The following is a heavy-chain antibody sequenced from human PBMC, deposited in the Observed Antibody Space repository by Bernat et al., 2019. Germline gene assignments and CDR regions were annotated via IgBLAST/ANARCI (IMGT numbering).Heavy chain of an antibody. J-gene: IGHJ3*02. CDR3: TTDLGDYTAFDI. D-gene: IGHD4-17*01. CDR1: GFTFSNAW. V-gene: IGHV3-15*01. CDR2: IKSKTDGGTT. Sequence: EVQLVESGGGLVKPGGSLRLSCAASGFTFSNAWMSWVRQAPGKGLEWVGRIKSKTDGGTTDYAAPVKGRFTISRDDLKNTLYLQMNSLKTEDTAVYYCTTDLGDYTAFDIWGQGTMVTVSS.